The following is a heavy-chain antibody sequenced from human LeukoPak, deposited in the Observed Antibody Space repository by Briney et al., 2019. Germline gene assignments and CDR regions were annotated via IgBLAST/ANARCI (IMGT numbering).Heavy chain of an antibody. CDR1: GGTFSSYA. Sequence: SVKVSCEASGGTFSSYAISWVRQAPGQGLEWMGGIIPIFGTANYAQKFQGRVTITTDESTSTAYMELSSLRSEDTAVYYCARADNYDILTGYYIFDYWGQGTLVTVSS. D-gene: IGHD3-9*01. J-gene: IGHJ4*02. CDR2: IIPIFGTA. CDR3: ARADNYDILTGYYIFDY. V-gene: IGHV1-69*05.